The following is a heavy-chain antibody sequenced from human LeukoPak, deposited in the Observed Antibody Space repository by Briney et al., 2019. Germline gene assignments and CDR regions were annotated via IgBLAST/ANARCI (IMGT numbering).Heavy chain of an antibody. CDR2: ITGSSAST. J-gene: IGHJ4*02. V-gene: IGHV3-23*01. CDR3: AKLDYYDTH. Sequence: GGSLRLSCAAPGFTFSSYAMSWVRQAPGKGLEWVSSITGSSASTYYADSVKGRFTISRDNSKNTLYLQMNSLRAEDTAVYFCAKLDYYDTHWGQGTLVTVS. D-gene: IGHD3-22*01. CDR1: GFTFSSYA.